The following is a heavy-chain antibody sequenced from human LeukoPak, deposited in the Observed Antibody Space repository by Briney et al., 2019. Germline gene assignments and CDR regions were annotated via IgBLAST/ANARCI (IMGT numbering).Heavy chain of an antibody. CDR3: ARGRGYSYGLRP. CDR1: GGSFRGYY. J-gene: IGHJ5*02. CDR2: INHSGST. D-gene: IGHD5-18*01. V-gene: IGHV4-34*01. Sequence: SETLSPTCAVYGGSFRGYYWSWIRQPPGKGLEWIGEINHSGSTNYNPSLKSRVTISVDTSKNQFSLKLSSVTAADTAVYYCARGRGYSYGLRPWGQGTLVTVSS.